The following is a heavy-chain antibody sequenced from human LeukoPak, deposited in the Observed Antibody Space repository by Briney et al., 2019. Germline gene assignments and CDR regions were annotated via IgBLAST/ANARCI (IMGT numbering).Heavy chain of an antibody. CDR2: ISPTGTST. CDR1: GFPFTNYY. CDR3: AREESGGYFDY. Sequence: ASVKVSCKASGFPFTNYYMHWVRQAPGQGLEWVGLISPTGTSTNYAQKFRGRVTMTRDTSTTTVYMELSSLRSEDTAVYYCAREESGGYFDYWGQGTLVTVSS. V-gene: IGHV1-46*01. D-gene: IGHD2-8*02. J-gene: IGHJ4*02.